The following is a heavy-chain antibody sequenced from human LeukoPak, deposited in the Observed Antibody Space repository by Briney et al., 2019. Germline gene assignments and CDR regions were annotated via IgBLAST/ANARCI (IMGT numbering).Heavy chain of an antibody. CDR3: VRALPSAG. Sequence: ASVKVSCKASGYTFTDNDMHWVRQAPGQGLEWMGWMSPRGGDTVYAQKFQGRVTMTRDTSITTAYMEMTRLRFDDTAVYYCVRALPSAGWGQGTLVTVSS. J-gene: IGHJ4*02. V-gene: IGHV1-2*02. D-gene: IGHD6-25*01. CDR1: GYTFTDND. CDR2: MSPRGGDT.